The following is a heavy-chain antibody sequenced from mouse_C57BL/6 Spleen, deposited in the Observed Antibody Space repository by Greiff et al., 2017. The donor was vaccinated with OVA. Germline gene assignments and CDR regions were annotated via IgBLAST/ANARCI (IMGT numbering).Heavy chain of an antibody. J-gene: IGHJ4*01. V-gene: IGHV2-2*01. CDR2: IWSGGST. CDR3: ARNFYGSTLVDY. D-gene: IGHD1-1*01. CDR1: GFSLTSYG. Sequence: VQRVESGPGLVQPSQSLSITCTVSGFSLTSYGVHWVRQSPGKGLEWLGVIWSGGSTDYNAAFISRLSISKDNSKSQVFFKMNSLQADDTAIYYCARNFYGSTLVDYWGQGTSVTVSS.